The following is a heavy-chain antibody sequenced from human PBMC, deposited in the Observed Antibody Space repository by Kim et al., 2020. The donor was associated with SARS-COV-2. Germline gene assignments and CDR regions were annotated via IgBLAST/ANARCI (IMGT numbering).Heavy chain of an antibody. V-gene: IGHV3-21*01. CDR3: ARDRSVATPLWVILNYFDY. Sequence: GGSLRLSCAASGFTFSSYSMNWVRQAPGKGLEWVSSISSSSSYIYYADSVKGRFTISRDNARNSLYLQMNSLRAEDTAVYYCARDRSVATPLWVILNYFDYWGQGTLVTVSS. CDR1: GFTFSSYS. CDR2: ISSSSSYI. J-gene: IGHJ4*02. D-gene: IGHD5-12*01.